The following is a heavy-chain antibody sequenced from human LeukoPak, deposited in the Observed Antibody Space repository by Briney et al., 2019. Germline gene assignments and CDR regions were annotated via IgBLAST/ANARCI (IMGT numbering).Heavy chain of an antibody. D-gene: IGHD4-17*01. J-gene: IGHJ4*02. Sequence: GGSLRLSCAASGFTFSSYSMNWVRQAPGKGLEWVSYISSSSSTIYYADSVKGRLTISRDDAKNSLYLQMNSLRAEDTAVYYCARGAYGDYGNIDYWGQGTLVTVSS. CDR3: ARGAYGDYGNIDY. CDR1: GFTFSSYS. CDR2: ISSSSSTI. V-gene: IGHV3-48*01.